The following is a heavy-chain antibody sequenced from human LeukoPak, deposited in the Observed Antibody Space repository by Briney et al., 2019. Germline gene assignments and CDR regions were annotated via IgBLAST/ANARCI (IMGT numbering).Heavy chain of an antibody. D-gene: IGHD5-24*01. CDR2: ISHEGNDK. V-gene: IGHV3-30*18. Sequence: GSLRLSCAASGFTFNLYGMNWVRQAPGKGLEWVAVISHEGNDKYYADSAKGRFTISRDNSKNTLYLQMNSLRTDDTAVYYCAKDQGDGYNYGPDYWGQGTLVTVSS. CDR3: AKDQGDGYNYGPDY. CDR1: GFTFNLYG. J-gene: IGHJ4*02.